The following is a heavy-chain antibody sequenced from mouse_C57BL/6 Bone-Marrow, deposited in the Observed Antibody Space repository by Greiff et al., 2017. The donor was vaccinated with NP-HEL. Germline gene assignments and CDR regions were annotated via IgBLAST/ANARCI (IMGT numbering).Heavy chain of an antibody. CDR2: INPSTGGT. J-gene: IGHJ3*01. V-gene: IGHV1-42*01. Sequence: VQLKESGPELVKPGASVKISCKASGYSFTGYYMNWVKQSPEKSLEWIGEINPSTGGTTYNQKFKAKATLTVDKSSSTAYMQLKSLTSEDSAVYYCARQALGPFAYWGQGTLVTVSA. D-gene: IGHD4-1*01. CDR3: ARQALGPFAY. CDR1: GYSFTGYY.